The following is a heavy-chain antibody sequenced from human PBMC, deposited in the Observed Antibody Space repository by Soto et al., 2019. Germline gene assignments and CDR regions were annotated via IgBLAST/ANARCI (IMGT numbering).Heavy chain of an antibody. CDR3: ARFYDNSAWPAY. V-gene: IGHV1-18*01. Sequence: GASVTVSCKASVYTFNSYGISWVRQAPGQGLEWMGWISAYNGNTNYAQKLQGRFTVSRDNSKDMLYLEMNSLRAEDTAVYYCARFYDNSAWPAYWGQGTLVTVS. CDR1: VYTFNSYG. CDR2: ISAYNGNT. J-gene: IGHJ4*02. D-gene: IGHD3-22*01.